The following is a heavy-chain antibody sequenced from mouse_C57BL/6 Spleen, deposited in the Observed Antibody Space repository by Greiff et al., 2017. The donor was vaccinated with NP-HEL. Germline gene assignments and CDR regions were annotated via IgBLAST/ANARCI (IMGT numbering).Heavy chain of an antibody. CDR1: GFTFSSYA. J-gene: IGHJ2*01. CDR3: ARDYEGLYFDY. CDR2: ISDGGSYT. V-gene: IGHV5-4*01. D-gene: IGHD2-12*01. Sequence: EVKVEESGGGLVKPGGSLKLSCAASGFTFSSYAMSWVRQTPEKRLEWVATISDGGSYTYYPDNVKGRFTISRDNAKNNLYLQMSQLKSEDTAMYYCARDYEGLYFDYWGQGTTLTVSS.